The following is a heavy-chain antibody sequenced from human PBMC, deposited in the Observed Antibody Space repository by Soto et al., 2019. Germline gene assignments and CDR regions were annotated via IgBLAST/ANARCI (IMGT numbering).Heavy chain of an antibody. J-gene: IGHJ4*02. D-gene: IGHD4-17*01. V-gene: IGHV3-30*18. CDR1: GFTFSSYG. CDR2: ISYDGSNK. Sequence: VQLVESGGGVVQPGRSLRLSCAASGFTFSSYGMHWVRQAPGKGLEWVAVISYDGSNKYYADSVKGRFTISRDNSKNTLYLQMNSLRAEDTAVYYCANWATVSPDGWGQGTLVTVSS. CDR3: ANWATVSPDG.